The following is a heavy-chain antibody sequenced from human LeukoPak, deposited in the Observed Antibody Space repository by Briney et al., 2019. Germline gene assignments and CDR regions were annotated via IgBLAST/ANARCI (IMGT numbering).Heavy chain of an antibody. D-gene: IGHD6-19*01. CDR3: ASSIPIGWSPNTY. CDR2: IRHYDGHT. V-gene: IGHV4/OR15-8*02. CDR1: GGFTSNDYW. Sequence: SETLSLTCDVSGGFTSNDYWWSWVRQPPGKGLEWIGEIRHYDGHTKYNPSLKGRVTISIDKPRNHFSLTLTSVTAADTAIYYCASSIPIGWSPNTYWGQGTLVVVSS. J-gene: IGHJ4*02.